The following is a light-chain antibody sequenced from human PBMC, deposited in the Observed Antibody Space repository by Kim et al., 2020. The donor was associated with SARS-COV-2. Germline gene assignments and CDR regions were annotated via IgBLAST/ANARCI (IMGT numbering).Light chain of an antibody. Sequence: ASISCRSSQSLLHSNGYNYLDWYLQKPGQSPQLLIYLGSNRASGVPDRFSGSGSGTDFTLKISRVEAEDVGVYYFMQALQTPPFTFGPGTKVDIK. CDR1: QSLLHSNGYNY. CDR2: LGS. J-gene: IGKJ3*01. CDR3: MQALQTPPFT. V-gene: IGKV2-28*01.